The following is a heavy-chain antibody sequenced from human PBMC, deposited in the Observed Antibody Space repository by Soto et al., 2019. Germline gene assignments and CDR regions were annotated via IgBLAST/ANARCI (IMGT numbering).Heavy chain of an antibody. CDR3: VRATYFSDSSGYTRCFDY. Sequence: SVKVSCKASGGTFSSYSISWVRQAPGQGLEWMGGITPLFGSANYAQKFQGRVTITADESTSTAYMQLSSLRSEDTAVYYCVRATYFSDSSGYTRCFDYWGQGTLVTVSS. D-gene: IGHD3-22*01. J-gene: IGHJ4*02. V-gene: IGHV1-69*13. CDR1: GGTFSSYS. CDR2: ITPLFGSA.